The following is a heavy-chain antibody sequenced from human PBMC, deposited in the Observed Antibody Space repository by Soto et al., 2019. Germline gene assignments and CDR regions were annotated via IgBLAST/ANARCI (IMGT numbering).Heavy chain of an antibody. J-gene: IGHJ5*02. V-gene: IGHV4-59*01. D-gene: IGHD3-10*01. CDR1: GGSISSYY. Sequence: SETLSLTCTVSGGSISSYYWSWIRQPPGKGLEWIGYIYYSGSTNYNPSLKSRVTISVDTSKNQFSLKLSSVTAADTAVYYCAREGSQYYSGSGSETWFDPWGQGTLVTVSS. CDR3: AREGSQYYSGSGSETWFDP. CDR2: IYYSGST.